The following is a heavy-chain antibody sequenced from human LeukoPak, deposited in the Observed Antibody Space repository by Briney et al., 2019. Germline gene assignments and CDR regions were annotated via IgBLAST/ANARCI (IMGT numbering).Heavy chain of an antibody. CDR3: ARDLLNEGNHLDY. J-gene: IGHJ4*02. CDR2: INHSGST. CDR1: GGSFSGYY. V-gene: IGHV4-34*01. D-gene: IGHD4-23*01. Sequence: SETLSLTCAVYGGSFSGYYWSWIRQPPGKGLEWIGEINHSGSTNYNPSLKSRVTISVDTSKNQFSLKLSSVTAADTAVYYCARDLLNEGNHLDYWGQGTLVTVSS.